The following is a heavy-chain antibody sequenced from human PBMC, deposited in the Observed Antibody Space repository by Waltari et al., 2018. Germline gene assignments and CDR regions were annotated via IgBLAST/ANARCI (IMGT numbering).Heavy chain of an antibody. CDR1: GFTFIRYW. CDR3: AREPSPDSSGYFYYYMDV. Sequence: EVQLVASGGGLVQPGGSLRLSCAASGFTFIRYWMHWVRQAPGKGLVWVSRINSDGSGTIYADSVKGRFTISRDNAKNTLYLQLNSLRVEDTAVYYCAREPSPDSSGYFYYYMDVWGKGTTVTVSS. J-gene: IGHJ6*03. CDR2: INSDGSGT. V-gene: IGHV3-74*01. D-gene: IGHD3-22*01.